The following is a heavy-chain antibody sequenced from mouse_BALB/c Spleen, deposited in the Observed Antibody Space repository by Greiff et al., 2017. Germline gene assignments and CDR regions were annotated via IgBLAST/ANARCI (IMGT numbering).Heavy chain of an antibody. D-gene: IGHD2-4*01. CDR1: GYTFTDYY. V-gene: IGHV1-77*01. CDR3: AREYDYDVGY. J-gene: IGHJ2*01. Sequence: QVQLQQSGAELARPGASVKLSCKASGYTFTDYYINWVKQRTGQGLEWIGEIYPGSGNTYYNEKFKGKATLTADKSSSTAYMQLSSLTSEDSAVYICAREYDYDVGYWGQGTTLTVSS. CDR2: IYPGSGNT.